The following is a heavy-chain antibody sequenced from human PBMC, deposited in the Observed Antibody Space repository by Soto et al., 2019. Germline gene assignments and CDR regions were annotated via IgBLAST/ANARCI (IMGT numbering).Heavy chain of an antibody. CDR2: MYHSGST. D-gene: IGHD2-2*01. J-gene: IGHJ4*02. Sequence: QLQLQESGSGLVKPSQTLSLTCAVSGGSISSGGYSWSWIRQPPGKGLEWIGYMYHSGSTYYNPSLKRRVTISIDRSKNHFSLQLSSVTAAHTAVYYCARVPDYWGQGILVTVSS. CDR3: ARVPDY. V-gene: IGHV4-30-2*01. CDR1: GGSISSGGYS.